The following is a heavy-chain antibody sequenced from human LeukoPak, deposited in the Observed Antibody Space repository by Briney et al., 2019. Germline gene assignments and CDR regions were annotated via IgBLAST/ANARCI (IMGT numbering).Heavy chain of an antibody. CDR1: GFLVSSCG. CDR2: IWSNGNNK. CDR3: AKAGRLQAVAGWIDY. D-gene: IGHD6-19*01. J-gene: IGHJ4*02. Sequence: GGSLRLSCAASGFLVSSCGMHWVRQAPGKGLEWVGVIWSNGNNKYYADSVKGRFTISRDNSKNTLYLQMNSLRAEDTAIYYCAKAGRLQAVAGWIDYWGQGTLVTVS. V-gene: IGHV3-33*03.